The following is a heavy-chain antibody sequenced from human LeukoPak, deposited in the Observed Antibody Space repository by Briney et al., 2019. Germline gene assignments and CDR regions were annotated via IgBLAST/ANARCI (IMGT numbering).Heavy chain of an antibody. D-gene: IGHD1-26*01. V-gene: IGHV3-21*01. CDR3: ARYRFVVGATDSFDI. J-gene: IGHJ3*02. Sequence: PGRSLRLSCAASGFTFSSYSMNWVRQAPGKGLEWVSSITSSSSYIYYADSVKGRFTISRDNAKNSLYLQMNSLRAEDTALYYCARYRFVVGATDSFDIWGQGTMVTVSS. CDR2: ITSSSSYI. CDR1: GFTFSSYS.